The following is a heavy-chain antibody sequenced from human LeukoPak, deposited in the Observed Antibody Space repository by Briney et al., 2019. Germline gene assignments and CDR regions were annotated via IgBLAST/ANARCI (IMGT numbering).Heavy chain of an antibody. CDR2: IYYSGST. CDR1: YGSIGNYY. D-gene: IGHD4-17*01. CDR3: ARVLAFGDYAGTNYYYYMDV. J-gene: IGHJ6*03. Sequence: SETLPLTCTVSYGSIGNYYWSWIRQPPGKGLEWIGYIYYSGSTNYNPSLKSRVTISVDTSKNQFSLKLSSVTAADTAVYYCARVLAFGDYAGTNYYYYMDVWGKGTTVTISS. V-gene: IGHV4-59*01.